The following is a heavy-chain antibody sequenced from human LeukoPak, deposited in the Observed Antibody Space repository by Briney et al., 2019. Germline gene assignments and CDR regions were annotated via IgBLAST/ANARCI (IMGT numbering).Heavy chain of an antibody. Sequence: TPGESLKISCKGYGDTFTSYWVAWVRQMPGKGLEWMGITFPGDSDTRYSPSIQGQVTISVDRSISTAYLQWSSLKASDTAIYYCRRRTLHSLNWLAPWGQGTLVTVSS. V-gene: IGHV5-51*03. CDR2: TFPGDSDT. CDR3: RRRTLHSLNWLAP. CDR1: GDTFTSYW. J-gene: IGHJ5*02.